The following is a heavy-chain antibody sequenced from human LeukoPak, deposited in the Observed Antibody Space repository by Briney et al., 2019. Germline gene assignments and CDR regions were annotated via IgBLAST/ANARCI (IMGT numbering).Heavy chain of an antibody. J-gene: IGHJ4*02. CDR1: GYSSTTYG. Sequence: ASVKVSCKTSGYSSTTYGLSWVRQAPGQGLEWMGWTYNTYTHYAETFRDRLTMTTDTSTSTSYLELRSLRSDDTAVYYCARALAQGGSFDLYYFDSWGQGSLVTV. CDR2: TYNTYT. V-gene: IGHV1-18*01. D-gene: IGHD3-9*01. CDR3: ARALAQGGSFDLYYFDS.